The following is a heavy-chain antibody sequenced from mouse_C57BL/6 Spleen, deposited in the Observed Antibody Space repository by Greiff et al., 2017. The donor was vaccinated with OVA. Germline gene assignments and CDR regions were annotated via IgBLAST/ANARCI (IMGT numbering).Heavy chain of an antibody. CDR1: GFSFNTYA. J-gene: IGHJ4*01. V-gene: IGHV10-1*01. CDR2: IRSKSNNYAT. D-gene: IGHD1-1*01. CDR3: VTLYYDGSRVYAMDY. Sequence: EVQLVESGGGLVQPKGSLKLSCAASGFSFNTYAMNWVRQAPGKGLEWVARIRSKSNNYATYYADSVKDRFTISRDDSESMLYLQMNHLKTEDTAMYYCVTLYYDGSRVYAMDYWGQGTSVTVSS.